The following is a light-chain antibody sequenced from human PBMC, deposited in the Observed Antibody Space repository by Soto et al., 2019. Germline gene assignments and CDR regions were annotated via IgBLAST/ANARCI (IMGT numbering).Light chain of an antibody. J-gene: IGKJ5*01. CDR2: GAS. CDR3: QQRSNWPPIT. CDR1: QTVSITY. Sequence: EIVLTQSPGTLSLSPGESATLSCRAIQTVSITYLTWYQQKPGQAPRLLIFGASKRATGIPDRFSGSGSGRDFTLTISRLEPEDFAVYYCQQRSNWPPITFGQGTRLEIK. V-gene: IGKV3D-20*02.